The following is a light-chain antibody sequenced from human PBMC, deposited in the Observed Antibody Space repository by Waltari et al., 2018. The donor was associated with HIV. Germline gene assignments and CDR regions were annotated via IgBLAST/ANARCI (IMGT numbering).Light chain of an antibody. CDR1: SSDVGGYNY. V-gene: IGLV2-11*01. J-gene: IGLJ1*01. Sequence: QSALTQPRSVSGSPGQSVTISCTGTSSDVGGYNYVSWYQQHPGKAPKLMVSDVSKRPAGVPDRFSGSKSGNTASLTISGLQAEDEADYYYCSYAGSYPYVFGTGTKVTVL. CDR2: DVS. CDR3: CSYAGSYPYV.